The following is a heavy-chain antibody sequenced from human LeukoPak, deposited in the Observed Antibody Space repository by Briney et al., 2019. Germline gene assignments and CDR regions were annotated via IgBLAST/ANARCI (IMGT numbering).Heavy chain of an antibody. CDR3: ARAQELYCSGGSCRFDP. CDR2: IIPIFGTA. J-gene: IGHJ5*02. Sequence: GASVKVSCKASGGTFSSYAISWVRQAPGQGREWTGGIIPIFGTANYAQKFQGRVTITADESTSTAYMELSSLRSEDTAVYYCARAQELYCSGGSCRFDPWGQGTLVTVSS. V-gene: IGHV1-69*13. D-gene: IGHD2-15*01. CDR1: GGTFSSYA.